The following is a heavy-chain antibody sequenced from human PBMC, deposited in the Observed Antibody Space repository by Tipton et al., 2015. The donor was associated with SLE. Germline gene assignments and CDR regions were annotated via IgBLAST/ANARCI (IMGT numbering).Heavy chain of an antibody. CDR3: ARDSVNYGSGARGMDV. V-gene: IGHV3-30-3*01. D-gene: IGHD3-10*01. Sequence: SLRLSCTASGFTFSSYAMHWVRQAPGKGLEWLALKSHDGSNSYYADSVKARFTISRDNSKNTLYLLMNSLRAEDTAVYYCARDSVNYGSGARGMDVWGQGTTVTVSS. CDR2: KSHDGSNS. J-gene: IGHJ6*02. CDR1: GFTFSSYA.